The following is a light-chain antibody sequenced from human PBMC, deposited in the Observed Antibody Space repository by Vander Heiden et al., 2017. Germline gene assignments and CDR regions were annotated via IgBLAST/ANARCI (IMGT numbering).Light chain of an antibody. J-gene: IGKJ3*01. Sequence: IVMTQSPDSLAVSLGERATINCKSSQNVLYSANNKNYLAWYQHKPGQPPKLLISWASTRESGVPDRFSGSGSGTDFTLSISSLQAEDVAVYYCQQYYVSVFTFGPGTKVDIK. V-gene: IGKV4-1*01. CDR3: QQYYVSVFT. CDR2: WAS. CDR1: QNVLYSANNKNY.